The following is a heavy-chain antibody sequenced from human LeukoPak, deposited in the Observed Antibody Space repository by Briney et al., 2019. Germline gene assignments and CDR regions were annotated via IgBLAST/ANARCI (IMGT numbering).Heavy chain of an antibody. CDR1: GFTLSSYE. J-gene: IGHJ4*02. V-gene: IGHV3-23*01. CDR2: IDYSGGSS. CDR3: AKDEGYGDDY. D-gene: IGHD5-18*01. Sequence: PGGSLRLSCTVSGFTLSSYEMSWIRQAPGRGLEWVSSIDYSGGSSYYADSVKGRFTISRDDSKNTLYLQLNSLRVEDTAVYYCAKDEGYGDDYWGQGTLVTVSS.